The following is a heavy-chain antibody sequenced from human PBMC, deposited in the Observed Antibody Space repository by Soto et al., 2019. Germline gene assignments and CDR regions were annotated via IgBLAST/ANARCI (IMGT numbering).Heavy chain of an antibody. Sequence: EVQLLESGGGLVQPGGSLRLSCAASGFPFSTSAMNWVRQAPGKGLEWVSIISASSDAAYYAESVKGRFASSRDNSKNTLYLQMNSRRAEDTAVYYSAKYSGSYPVYNGLSLWGQGTTVTVS. J-gene: IGHJ6*02. V-gene: IGHV3-23*01. CDR3: AKYSGSYPVYNGLSL. CDR1: GFPFSTSA. D-gene: IGHD1-26*01. CDR2: ISASSDAA.